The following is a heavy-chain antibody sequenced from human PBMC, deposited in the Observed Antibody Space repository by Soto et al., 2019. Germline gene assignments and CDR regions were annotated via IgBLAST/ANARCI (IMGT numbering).Heavy chain of an antibody. CDR1: GYTFTSYD. CDR3: ARGLGYCSGGSCYSGAFAI. CDR2: MNPNSGNT. J-gene: IGHJ3*02. Sequence: ASVKVSCKASGYTFTSYDINWVRQATGQGLEWMGWMNPNSGNTGYAQKFQGRVTMTRNTSISTAYMELSSLRSEDTAVYYCARGLGYCSGGSCYSGAFAIWGQGTMVTVSS. V-gene: IGHV1-8*01. D-gene: IGHD2-15*01.